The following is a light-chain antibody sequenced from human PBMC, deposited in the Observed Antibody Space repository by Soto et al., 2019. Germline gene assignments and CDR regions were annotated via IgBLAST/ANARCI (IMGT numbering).Light chain of an antibody. CDR3: QHYDGSPRT. J-gene: IGKJ2*01. V-gene: IGKV3-20*01. Sequence: ETVLPQFPATVSLSPGERATLYCRTGQSVKTDYLAWYQQKPGQAPRLLVYGIFNRATGVPARFSGSGSGTDFTLTISGLEPEDSAVYYCQHYDGSPRTFGQGTKVEIK. CDR2: GIF. CDR1: QSVKTDY.